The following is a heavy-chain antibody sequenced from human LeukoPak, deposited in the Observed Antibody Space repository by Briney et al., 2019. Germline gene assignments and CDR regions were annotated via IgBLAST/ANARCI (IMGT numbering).Heavy chain of an antibody. D-gene: IGHD3-3*01. CDR1: GSSVSSDYY. J-gene: IGHJ5*02. V-gene: IGHV4-4*07. CDR2: IYTSGST. Sequence: SETLSLTCAVSGSSVSSDYYWSWIRQPAGKGLEWIGRIYTSGSTNYNPSLKSRVTMSVDTSKNQFSLKLSSVTAADTAVYYCAREGYDFWSGYYRKDWFDPWGQGTLVTVSS. CDR3: AREGYDFWSGYYRKDWFDP.